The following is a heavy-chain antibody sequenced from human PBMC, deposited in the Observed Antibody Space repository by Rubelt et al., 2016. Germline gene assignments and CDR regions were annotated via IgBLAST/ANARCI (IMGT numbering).Heavy chain of an antibody. Sequence: QVQLQMSGPGLVKPSETLSLTCTVSGGSISGYWWSWIRQHPGKGLEWIGSINYSGSTYYTPSLQSPVTISVKTSKNQFSLKLSSVTAADTAVYYCARGNVVGILDGFEIWGQGTTVTVSS. V-gene: IGHV4-59*12. J-gene: IGHJ3*02. CDR2: INYSGST. CDR3: ARGNVVGILDGFEI. D-gene: IGHD2-21*01. CDR1: GGSISGYW.